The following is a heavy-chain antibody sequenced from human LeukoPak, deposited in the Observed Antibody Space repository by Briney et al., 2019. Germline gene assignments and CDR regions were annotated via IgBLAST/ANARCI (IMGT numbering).Heavy chain of an antibody. J-gene: IGHJ2*01. CDR3: ARHVSSDLRIVVVTSVWYFDR. V-gene: IGHV4-39*01. D-gene: IGHD2-21*02. Sequence: PSETLSLTCIVSGGSISSSRFSWGWIRQPPGKGLEWIGTIYYSGSTYYNPTLKSRVTISADTSKNQFSLNLSSVTAADTGVYYCARHVSSDLRIVVVTSVWYFDRWGRGTLVTVSS. CDR2: IYYSGST. CDR1: GGSISSSRFS.